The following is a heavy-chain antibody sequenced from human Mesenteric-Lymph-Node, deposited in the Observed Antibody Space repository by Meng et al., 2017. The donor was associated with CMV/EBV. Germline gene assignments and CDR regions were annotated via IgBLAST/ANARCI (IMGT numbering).Heavy chain of an antibody. CDR1: SISGAGYY. CDR2: IYYSGTA. V-gene: IGHV4-31*02. Sequence: SISGAGYYCSWIRQHPGKGLEWIGYIYYSGTASYNPSLKSRVTISVDTSKNQFSLKLSSVTAADTAVYYCARVPPALEYYDQYYFDYWGQGTLVTVSS. CDR3: ARVPPALEYYDQYYFDY. D-gene: IGHD3-3*01. J-gene: IGHJ4*02.